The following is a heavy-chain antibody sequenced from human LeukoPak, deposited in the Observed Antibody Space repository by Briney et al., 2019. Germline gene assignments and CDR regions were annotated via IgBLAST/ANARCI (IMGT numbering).Heavy chain of an antibody. V-gene: IGHV3-30*03. CDR1: GVTYSSYG. D-gene: IGHD5-12*01. CDR3: TTKVIRGNSGDDYDD. J-gene: IGHJ4*02. Sequence: SLTLYCAASGVTYSSYGMLWLRPAPGKGREGVALLSYDGNDKLYGDSVKGRFTISRDDSKSTLYLQMNSLRAEDTAVYYCTTKVIRGNSGDDYDDWGQGTLVTVSS. CDR2: LSYDGNDK.